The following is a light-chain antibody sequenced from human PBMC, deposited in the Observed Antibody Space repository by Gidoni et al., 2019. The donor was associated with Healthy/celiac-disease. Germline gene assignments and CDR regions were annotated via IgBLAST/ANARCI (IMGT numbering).Light chain of an antibody. J-gene: IGKJ2*01. CDR1: QSISSY. CDR3: QQNYSTPT. V-gene: IGKV1-39*01. CDR2: AAS. Sequence: DIKMTHSPSSLSASVGDRVTITCRASQSISSYLHWYQQKPVKAPKLLIYAASSLQRDVPSRFSGSGSVTDFTLTISSLQPEDFATYYCQQNYSTPTFGQGTKLEIK.